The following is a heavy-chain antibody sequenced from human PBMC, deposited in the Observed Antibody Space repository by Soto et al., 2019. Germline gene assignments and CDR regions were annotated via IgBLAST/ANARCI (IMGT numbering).Heavy chain of an antibody. CDR1: GGSISSYY. Sequence: PSETLSLTCTVSGGSISSYYWSWIRQPPGKGLEWIGYIYYSGSTNYNPSLKSRVTISVDTSKNQFSLKLSSVTADDTALYYCAKLRYSSGSGNFDYWGRGILVTVSS. V-gene: IGHV4-59*01. J-gene: IGHJ4*02. CDR3: AKLRYSSGSGNFDY. D-gene: IGHD3-10*01. CDR2: IYYSGST.